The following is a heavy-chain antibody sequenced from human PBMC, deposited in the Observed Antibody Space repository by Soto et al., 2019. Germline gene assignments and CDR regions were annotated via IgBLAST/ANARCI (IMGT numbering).Heavy chain of an antibody. V-gene: IGHV3-23*01. CDR2: ISGSGSST. J-gene: IGHJ6*02. CDR3: AYFTALNYYYGMDV. Sequence: EVQLLESGGGLVQPGGSLRLSCAASGFTFTNYAMSWVRQAPGKGLEWVSAISGSGSSTYYADSVKGRFTISRDNSENTLFLRMNSLRAEDTAVYYCAYFTALNYYYGMDVWGQGTTVTVSS. CDR1: GFTFTNYA. D-gene: IGHD1-26*01.